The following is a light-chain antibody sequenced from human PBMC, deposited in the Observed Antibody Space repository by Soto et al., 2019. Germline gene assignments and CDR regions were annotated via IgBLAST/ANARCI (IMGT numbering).Light chain of an antibody. V-gene: IGKV3-11*01. CDR2: DAS. Sequence: EIVLTQSPDTLSLSPGERATLSCRASQRVSNYLAWYQQKPGQAPKLLIFDASNRATGVPARFSGSGSGTDFTLTISSLEPEDLAVYYCLQRSNWRKTFGQGTRVEIK. CDR3: LQRSNWRKT. J-gene: IGKJ1*01. CDR1: QRVSNY.